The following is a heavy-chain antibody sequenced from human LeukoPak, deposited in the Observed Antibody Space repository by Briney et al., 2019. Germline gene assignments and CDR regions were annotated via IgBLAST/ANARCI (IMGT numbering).Heavy chain of an antibody. D-gene: IGHD3-22*01. CDR3: ARLKYYFDRSGYRAEYFQQ. CDR2: IHASGNT. J-gene: IGHJ1*01. CDR1: SDSVSRYY. Sequence: PSETLSLTCTVSSDSVSRYYWSWIRQPAGRGLEWIGRIHASGNTNYNPSLKSRVTISVDTSKNQFSLKLSSVTAADTAVYYCARLKYYFDRSGYRAEYFQQWGQGTLVTASS. V-gene: IGHV4-4*07.